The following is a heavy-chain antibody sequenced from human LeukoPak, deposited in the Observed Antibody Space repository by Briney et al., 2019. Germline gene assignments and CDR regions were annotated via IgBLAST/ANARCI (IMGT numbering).Heavy chain of an antibody. V-gene: IGHV3-48*02. CDR3: ARDRAAPTWFSDL. Sequence: PGGSLRLSCAASRFTFSIYSMNWVRQAPGEGLEWLSYISADSNTIYYADSVKGRFTISRDNAKTSLYLQMNTLRDEDTAVYYCARDRAAPTWFSDLWGRGTLVLVSS. CDR1: RFTFSIYS. D-gene: IGHD2-15*01. CDR2: ISADSNTI. J-gene: IGHJ2*01.